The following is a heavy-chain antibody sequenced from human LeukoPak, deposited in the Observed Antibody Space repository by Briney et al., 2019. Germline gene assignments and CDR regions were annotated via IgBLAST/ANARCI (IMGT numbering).Heavy chain of an antibody. CDR1: GFTCSSFA. J-gene: IGHJ3*01. D-gene: IGHD2-15*01. Sequence: GGSLRLSCAASGFTCSSFAMHWVRQAPGRGLEWVAVTWQHGSDVAYADSVKGRFIISRDDDKNTVFLQMNSLRDEDTAVYYCAKEWSAFDLWGQGTMVSVSS. CDR3: AKEWSAFDL. V-gene: IGHV3-33*06. CDR2: TWQHGSDV.